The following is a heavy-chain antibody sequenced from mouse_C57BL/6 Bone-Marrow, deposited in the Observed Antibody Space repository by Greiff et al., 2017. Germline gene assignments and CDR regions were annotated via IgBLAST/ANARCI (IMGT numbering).Heavy chain of an antibody. V-gene: IGHV1-81*01. CDR2: IYPRSGNT. CDR1: GYTFTSYG. D-gene: IGHD1-1*01. CDR3: ASRVFYYYGSSLYAMDY. Sequence: VQLQQSGAELARPGASVKLSCKASGYTFTSYGISWVKQRTGQGHEWIGEIYPRSGNTYYNEKFKGKATLTADKSSSTAYMELRSLTSEDSAVYFCASRVFYYYGSSLYAMDYWGQGTSVTVSS. J-gene: IGHJ4*01.